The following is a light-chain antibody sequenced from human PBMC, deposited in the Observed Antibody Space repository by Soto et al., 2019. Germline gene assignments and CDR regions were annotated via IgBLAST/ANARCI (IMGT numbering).Light chain of an antibody. CDR2: AAS. CDR3: QQSYSRVT. CDR1: QSINSR. V-gene: IGKV1-39*01. J-gene: IGKJ1*01. Sequence: DIQITQSPSSLSASVGDTVTITCRASQSINSRFSWYQQKAGQAPKLLIYAASRLQSGVPSRFSGSGSGTDFTLTISSLQPEGFATYFCQQSYSRVTFGQGTKVDIK.